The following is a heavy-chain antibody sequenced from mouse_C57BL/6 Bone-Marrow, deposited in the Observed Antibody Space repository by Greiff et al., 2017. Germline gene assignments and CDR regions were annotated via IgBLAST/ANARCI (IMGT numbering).Heavy chain of an antibody. CDR3: ARPDVGDY. CDR2: ISSGGSYT. J-gene: IGHJ4*01. CDR1: GFTFSSYG. Sequence: EVQLQQSGGDLVKPGGSLKLSCAASGFTFSSYGMSWVRQTPDKRLEWVATISSGGSYTYYPDSVKGRFTISRDNAKNTLYLQMSSLKSEDTAMYYCARPDVGDYWGQGTSVTVSS. V-gene: IGHV5-6*01.